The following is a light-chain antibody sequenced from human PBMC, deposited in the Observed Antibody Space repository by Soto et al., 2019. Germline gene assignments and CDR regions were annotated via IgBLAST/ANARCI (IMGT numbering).Light chain of an antibody. J-gene: IGKJ1*01. Sequence: DIQMTQSPSTLSASVGDRVTITCRANQTISSWLARYQQKPGKAPNLLIYDTSSLESGVPSRFSGSGSGTEFTLTISTLQTGDCATDYGQQYYTSSGAVGQRTKVEIK. V-gene: IGKV1-5*01. CDR1: QTISSW. CDR2: DTS. CDR3: QQYYTSSGA.